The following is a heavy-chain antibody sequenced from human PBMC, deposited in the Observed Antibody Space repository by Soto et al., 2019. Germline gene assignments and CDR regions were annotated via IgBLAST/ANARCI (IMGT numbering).Heavy chain of an antibody. V-gene: IGHV1-18*01. CDR3: ARTIHDYSNYVDYYCYMDV. Sequence: ASVKVSCKASGYTFTSYGISWVRQAPGQGLEWMGWISAYNGNTNYAQKLQGRVTMTTDTSTSTAYMELRSLRSDDTAVYYCARTIHDYSNYVDYYCYMDVWGKGTTVTVSS. D-gene: IGHD4-4*01. CDR2: ISAYNGNT. CDR1: GYTFTSYG. J-gene: IGHJ6*03.